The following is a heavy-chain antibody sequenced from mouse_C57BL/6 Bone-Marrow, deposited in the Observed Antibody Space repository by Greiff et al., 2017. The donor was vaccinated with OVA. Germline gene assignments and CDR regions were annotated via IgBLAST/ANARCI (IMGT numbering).Heavy chain of an antibody. J-gene: IGHJ1*03. CDR3: ARRELVDGYFWYFDV. D-gene: IGHD2-3*01. Sequence: ESGPGILQSSQTLSLTCSFSGFSLSTSGMGVSWIRQPSGKGLEWLAHIYWDDDKRDNPSLKSLLTLSKDTSRNQVFLKITSVDTADTATYYGARRELVDGYFWYFDVWGTGTTVTVSS. CDR1: GFSLSTSGMG. CDR2: IYWDDDK. V-gene: IGHV8-12*01.